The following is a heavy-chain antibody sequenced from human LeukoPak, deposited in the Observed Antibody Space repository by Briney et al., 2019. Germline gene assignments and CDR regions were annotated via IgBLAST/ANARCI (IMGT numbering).Heavy chain of an antibody. V-gene: IGHV3-30-3*01. D-gene: IGHD3-9*01. CDR1: GFTFSSYA. CDR3: AKGTNFDWLLSYFDN. J-gene: IGHJ4*02. Sequence: PGGSLRLSCAASGFTFSSYAMHWVRQAPGKGLEWVAVISYDGSNKYYADSVKGRFTTSRDNSKNTLYLQMNSLRAEDTAVYYCAKGTNFDWLLSYFDNWGQGTLVRVSS. CDR2: ISYDGSNK.